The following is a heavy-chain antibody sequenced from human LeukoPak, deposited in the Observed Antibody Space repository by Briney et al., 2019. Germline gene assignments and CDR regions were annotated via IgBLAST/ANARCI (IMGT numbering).Heavy chain of an antibody. CDR2: IYYSGST. Sequence: SETLSLTCTVSGGSVSSGSYYWGWIRQPPGKGLEWIGSIYYSGSTYYNPSLKSRVTISVDTSKNQFSLKLSSVTVADTAVYYCARGGFYGYRPEWDYWGQGTLVTVSS. CDR1: GGSVSSGSYY. J-gene: IGHJ4*02. V-gene: IGHV4-39*01. D-gene: IGHD5-18*01. CDR3: ARGGFYGYRPEWDY.